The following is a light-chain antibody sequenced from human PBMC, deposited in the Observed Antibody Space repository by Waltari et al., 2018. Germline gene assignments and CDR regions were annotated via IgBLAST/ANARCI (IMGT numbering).Light chain of an antibody. CDR1: SSDIGRYNY. Sequence: QSALTQPASVSASPGQSITISCTGTSSDIGRYNYVSWYQQHPGTAPKLLIFDVSNRPSGVSNRFSGSKSADTASLTISGLQSEDEADYYCSSYTTSTTVIFGGGTKLTVL. CDR3: SSYTTSTTVI. CDR2: DVS. V-gene: IGLV2-14*03. J-gene: IGLJ2*01.